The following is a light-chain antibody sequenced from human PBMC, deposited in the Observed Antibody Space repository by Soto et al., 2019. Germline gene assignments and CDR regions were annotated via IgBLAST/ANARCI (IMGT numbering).Light chain of an antibody. CDR3: SSYTVTSTPVV. J-gene: IGLJ2*01. V-gene: IGLV2-14*01. Sequence: QSALTQPASVSGSPGQSIIIPCTGTSSDVGAYNYVSWYQHHPGRAPKLILFEVNYRPSGVSSRFSGSKSGNTASLTISGLQAEDEAEYYCSSYTVTSTPVVFGGGTQLTVL. CDR1: SSDVGAYNY. CDR2: EVN.